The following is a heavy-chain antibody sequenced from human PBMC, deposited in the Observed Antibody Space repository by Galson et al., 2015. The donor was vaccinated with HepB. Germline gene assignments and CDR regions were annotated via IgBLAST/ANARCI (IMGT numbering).Heavy chain of an antibody. CDR3: ARGAVKRLYFDY. CDR1: GFTFSSYG. D-gene: IGHD4-17*01. V-gene: IGHV3-33*08. Sequence: SLRLSCAASGFTFSSYGMHWVRQAPGKGLEWVAVIWYDGSNKYYADSVKGRFTISRDNSKNTLYLQMNSLRAEDTAVYYCARGAVKRLYFDYWGQGTLVTVSS. CDR2: IWYDGSNK. J-gene: IGHJ4*02.